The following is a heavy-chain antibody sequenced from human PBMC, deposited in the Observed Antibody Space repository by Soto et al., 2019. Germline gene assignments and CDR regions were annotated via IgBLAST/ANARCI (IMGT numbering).Heavy chain of an antibody. D-gene: IGHD2-2*01. CDR2: INHSGST. CDR3: AGTPNIVVVPAAMWSAYYYYMDV. V-gene: IGHV4-34*08. J-gene: IGHJ6*03. Sequence: PSQTQPLSYAVYGGNFSGYYCRWIRQPPGKGLEWIGEINHSGSTNYNPSLKSRVTISVDTSKNQFSLKLSSVTAADTAVYYCAGTPNIVVVPAAMWSAYYYYMDVWGKGTTVTVSS. CDR1: GGNFSGYY.